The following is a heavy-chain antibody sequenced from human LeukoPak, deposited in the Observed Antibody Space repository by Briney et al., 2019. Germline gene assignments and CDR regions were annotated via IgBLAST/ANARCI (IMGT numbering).Heavy chain of an antibody. CDR2: IYTGGTT. D-gene: IGHD3-16*01. CDR3: ARDQATSGGGLDS. J-gene: IGHJ4*02. Sequence: PGGSLRLSCAAPGFTVSGTHMSWVGQAPGKGLEWISAIYTGGTTYYSDSVEGRFTISRDKSKNTLYLHMDSLRVEDTAVYYCARDQATSGGGLDSWGQGTLVTVSS. V-gene: IGHV3-53*01. CDR1: GFTVSGTH.